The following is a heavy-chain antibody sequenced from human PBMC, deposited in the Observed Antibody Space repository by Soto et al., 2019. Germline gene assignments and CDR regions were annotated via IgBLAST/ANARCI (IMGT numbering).Heavy chain of an antibody. V-gene: IGHV2-26*04. CDR2: IFSNDEK. CDR3: ASTYSASWYWFDP. Sequence: QVTVKESGPVLVKPTETLTLTCTVSGFSFSNAGLGVGWIRQPPGKALEWLAHIFSNDEKSYSTSLKSRLTISKDTSKSQVVLIMTNMDPVDTATYYCASTYSASWYWFDPWGQGTLVTVSS. CDR1: GFSFSNAGLG. D-gene: IGHD6-13*01. J-gene: IGHJ5*02.